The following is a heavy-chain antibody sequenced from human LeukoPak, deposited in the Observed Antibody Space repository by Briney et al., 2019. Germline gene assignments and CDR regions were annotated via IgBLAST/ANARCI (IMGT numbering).Heavy chain of an antibody. D-gene: IGHD3-10*01. CDR1: GFTFSSYW. Sequence: PGGSLRLSCAASGFTFSSYWMSWVRQAPGKGLEWVSTISDRGGITHYADSVKGRFTISRDNSKNTLYLQMSSLRAEDTAVYYCAKKRSAMVRGGESFDFWGQGTIVTVSS. CDR3: AKKRSAMVRGGESFDF. V-gene: IGHV3-23*01. CDR2: ISDRGGIT. J-gene: IGHJ3*01.